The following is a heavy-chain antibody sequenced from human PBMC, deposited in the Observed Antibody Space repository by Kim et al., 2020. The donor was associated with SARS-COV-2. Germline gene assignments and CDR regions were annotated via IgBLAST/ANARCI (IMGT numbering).Heavy chain of an antibody. V-gene: IGHV3-49*02. Sequence: ASVKGRFPISRDDPKSIAYLQMNSLKTEDTAVYYCTRAPWGDYDQGYMDVWGKGTTVTVSS. D-gene: IGHD4-17*01. CDR3: TRAPWGDYDQGYMDV. J-gene: IGHJ6*03.